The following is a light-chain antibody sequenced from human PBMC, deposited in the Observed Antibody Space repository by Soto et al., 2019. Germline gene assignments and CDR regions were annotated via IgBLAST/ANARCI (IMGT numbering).Light chain of an antibody. J-gene: IGKJ4*01. V-gene: IGKV3-15*01. CDR3: QQYNNWPLT. CDR2: GAS. CDR1: QSVSSN. Sequence: EIVMTQSPATLSVSPGERATLSCRASQSVSSNLAWYQQKPGQAPRLLIYGASTRPTGIPARFSGSGSGTEFTLSLTSLQSEDFAVHYCQQYNNWPLTFGGGTKV.